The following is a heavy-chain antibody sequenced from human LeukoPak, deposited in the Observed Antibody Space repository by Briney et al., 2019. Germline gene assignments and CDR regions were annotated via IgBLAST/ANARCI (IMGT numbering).Heavy chain of an antibody. V-gene: IGHV3-33*01. CDR3: ARAGTIFGGNWFDP. D-gene: IGHD3-3*01. J-gene: IGHJ5*02. Sequence: GRSLRLSCAASGFTFSSYGMHWVRQAPGKGLEWVAVIWYDGSNKYYADSVKGRFTISRDNSKNTLYLQMNSLRAEDTAVYYCARAGTIFGGNWFDPWGQGTLVTVSS. CDR1: GFTFSSYG. CDR2: IWYDGSNK.